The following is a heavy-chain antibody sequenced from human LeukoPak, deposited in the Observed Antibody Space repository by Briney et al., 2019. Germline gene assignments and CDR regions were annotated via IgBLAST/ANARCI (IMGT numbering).Heavy chain of an antibody. CDR3: ARSQSSTIESPLGFDP. D-gene: IGHD2-2*01. V-gene: IGHV4-30-4*01. Sequence: SSETLSLTCTVSGGSISSCVYYWSWIRQPPGKGLEWIGYIYYSGSTYYNPSLKSRVTISVDATKNQFSLKLSSATAADTAVYYCARSQSSTIESPLGFDPWGQGTLVTVSS. CDR1: GGSISSCVYY. CDR2: IYYSGST. J-gene: IGHJ5*02.